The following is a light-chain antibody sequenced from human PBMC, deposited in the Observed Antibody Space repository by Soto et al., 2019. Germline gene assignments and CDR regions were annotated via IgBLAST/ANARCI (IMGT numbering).Light chain of an antibody. CDR2: LNSDGSH. J-gene: IGLJ2*01. Sequence: QSVLTQSPSASASLGASVKLTCTLSSGHSSYAIAWHQQQPEKGHRYLMKLNSDGSHSKGDGIPDRFSGSSSGAERYLTISSLQSEDEADYYCQTWGTAILFGGGTKLTVL. V-gene: IGLV4-69*01. CDR3: QTWGTAIL. CDR1: SGHSSYA.